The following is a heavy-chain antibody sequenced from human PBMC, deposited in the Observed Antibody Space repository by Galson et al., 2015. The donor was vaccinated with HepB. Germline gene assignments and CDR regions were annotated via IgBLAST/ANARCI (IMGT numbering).Heavy chain of an antibody. CDR2: ILYDGSNK. V-gene: IGHV3-30-3*01. Sequence: SLRLSCAASGFTFSSYAMHWVRQAPGKGLEWVAFILYDGSNKYYADSVKGRFTISRDNSKSTLYLQMNSLRAEDTAVYYCAREPGYNNYGYFDYWGLGTLVTVSS. J-gene: IGHJ4*02. D-gene: IGHD4-11*01. CDR1: GFTFSSYA. CDR3: AREPGYNNYGYFDY.